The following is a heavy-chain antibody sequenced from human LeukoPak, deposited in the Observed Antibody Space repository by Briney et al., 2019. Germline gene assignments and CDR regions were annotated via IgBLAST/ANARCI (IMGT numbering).Heavy chain of an antibody. CDR1: GGSINSSIYY. D-gene: IGHD3/OR15-3a*01. J-gene: IGHJ5*02. Sequence: SETLSLTCTVSGGSINSSIYYWVWIRQPPGKGLEWIGSIYYSGSTYHNPSLKSRVTLSVDTSKSQFSLKVTSVTAADTAVYHCARHVFLDLFSEGINWFDPWGQGTLVTVSS. CDR3: ARHVFLDLFSEGINWFDP. V-gene: IGHV4-39*01. CDR2: IYYSGST.